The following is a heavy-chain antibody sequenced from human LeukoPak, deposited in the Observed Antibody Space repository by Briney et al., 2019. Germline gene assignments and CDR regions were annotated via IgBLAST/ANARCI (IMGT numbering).Heavy chain of an antibody. CDR2: INEDGSVK. V-gene: IGHV3-7*01. J-gene: IGHJ4*02. Sequence: SGGSLRLSCAASGFSFSDYWMTWVRQAPGKGLEWLANINEDGSVKYYVDSVKGRFTISRDNAKNSLFLQMNSLRAEDTAVYFCVRDSGFRSLDCWGQGTLVTVSS. CDR3: VRDSGFRSLDC. D-gene: IGHD3-10*01. CDR1: GFSFSDYW.